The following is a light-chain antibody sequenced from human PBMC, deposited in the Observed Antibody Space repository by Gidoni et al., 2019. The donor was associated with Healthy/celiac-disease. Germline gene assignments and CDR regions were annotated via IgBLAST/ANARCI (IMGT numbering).Light chain of an antibody. V-gene: IGKV3-20*01. CDR3: QQYGSSPRT. CDR2: GAS. J-gene: IGKJ1*01. Sequence: ELVFTQSPGTLSLSPGERATLSCRASQSVSSSYLAWYQQKPGKAPRLLIYGASSRATGIPDRFSGSGSGTDFTLTISRLEPEDFAVYYCQQYGSSPRTFGQGTKVEIK. CDR1: QSVSSSY.